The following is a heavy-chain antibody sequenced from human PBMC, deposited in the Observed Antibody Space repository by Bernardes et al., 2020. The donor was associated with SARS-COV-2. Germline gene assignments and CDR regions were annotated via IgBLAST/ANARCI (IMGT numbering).Heavy chain of an antibody. J-gene: IGHJ4*02. CDR3: ARDVFLRGYCSSTSCYTY. D-gene: IGHD2-2*01. CDR2: LYHSGST. CDR1: GYPISRSYY. V-gene: IGHV4-38-2*02. Sequence: SFTCPRSGYPISRSYYWAWIRQPPGKGLEWIGSLYHSGSTYYNPSLKSRVTMSVDTSKNQFSLKLSSVTAADTAVYYCARDVFLRGYCSSTSCYTYWGQGTLVTGSS.